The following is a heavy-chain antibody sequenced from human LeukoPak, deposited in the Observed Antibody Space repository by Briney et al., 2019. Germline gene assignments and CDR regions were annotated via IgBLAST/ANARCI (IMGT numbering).Heavy chain of an antibody. CDR3: AKPERSDY. CDR2: IGTSGVST. Sequence: PGGPLRLSCAASGFTFSNYVMSWVRQAPGKGLEWVATIGTSGVSTNYADSVKGRVTIFRDNSRSTLYLQMNSLRADDTAVYYCAKPERSDYWGQGTLVTVSS. J-gene: IGHJ4*02. D-gene: IGHD1-14*01. CDR1: GFTFSNYV. V-gene: IGHV3-23*01.